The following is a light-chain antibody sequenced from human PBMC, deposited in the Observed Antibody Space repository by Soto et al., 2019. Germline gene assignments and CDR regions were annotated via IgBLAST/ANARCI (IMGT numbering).Light chain of an antibody. J-gene: IGKJ1*01. CDR3: QQSYSTPRT. V-gene: IGKV1-39*01. CDR2: AAS. CDR1: QSVSSW. Sequence: DIPMIQSPSTLSASVGDRVTVTCRAGQSVSSWLAWYQQKPGKAPKLLIYAASSLQSGVPSRFSGSGSGTDFTLTISSLQPEDFATYYCQQSYSTPRTVGQGTKVDI.